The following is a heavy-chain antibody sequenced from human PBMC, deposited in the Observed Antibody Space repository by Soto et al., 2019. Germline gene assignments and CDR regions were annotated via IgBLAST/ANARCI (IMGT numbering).Heavy chain of an antibody. CDR2: VHSSGGT. CDR3: ASVVVGATRQTGSDH. Sequence: SETLSLTCTVSHGSITSGDYFWAWIRQPPGKGLEFIGSVHSSGGTYYSPSLKSRASISIDKSKNQFSLKLTSVNAGDTAVYFCASVVVGATRQTGSDHWGQGTLVTVSS. CDR1: HGSITSGDYF. D-gene: IGHD2-15*01. J-gene: IGHJ4*02. V-gene: IGHV4-39*01.